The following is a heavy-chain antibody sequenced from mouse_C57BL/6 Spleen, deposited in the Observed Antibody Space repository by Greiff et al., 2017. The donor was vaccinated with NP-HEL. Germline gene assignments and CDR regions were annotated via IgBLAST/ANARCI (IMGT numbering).Heavy chain of an antibody. CDR2: ISGGGGNT. J-gene: IGHJ2*01. V-gene: IGHV5-9*01. Sequence: EVQVVESGGGLVKPGGSLKLSCAASGFTFSSYTMSWVRQTPEKRLEWVATISGGGGNTYYPDSVKGRFTISRDNAKNTLYLQMSSLRSEDTALYYCARQVATGYFDYWGQGTTLTVSS. CDR3: ARQVATGYFDY. D-gene: IGHD1-1*01. CDR1: GFTFSSYT.